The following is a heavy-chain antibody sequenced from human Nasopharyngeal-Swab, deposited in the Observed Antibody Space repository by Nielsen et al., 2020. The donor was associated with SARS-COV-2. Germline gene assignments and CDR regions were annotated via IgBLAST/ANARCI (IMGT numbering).Heavy chain of an antibody. CDR2: IIPIFGTA. Sequence: SVKVSCKASGGTFSSYAISWVRQAPGQGLEWMGGIIPIFGTASYAQKFQGRVTMARDTSTSTVYMELSSLRSEDTAVYYCARESVNDAFDIWGQGTMVTVSS. J-gene: IGHJ3*02. CDR1: GGTFSSYA. CDR3: ARESVNDAFDI. V-gene: IGHV1-69*05.